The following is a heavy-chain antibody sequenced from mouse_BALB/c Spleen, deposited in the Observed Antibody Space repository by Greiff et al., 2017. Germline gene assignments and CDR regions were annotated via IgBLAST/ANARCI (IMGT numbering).Heavy chain of an antibody. D-gene: IGHD2-3*01. CDR2: ISYSGST. CDR3: ASLYDGYSYWYFDV. Sequence: EVQLQESGPGLVKPSQSLSLTCTVTGYSITSDYAWNWIRQFPGNKLEWMGYISYSGSTSYNPSLKSRISITRDTSKNQFFLQLNSVTTEDTATYYCASLYDGYSYWYFDVWGAGTTVTVSS. V-gene: IGHV3-2*02. J-gene: IGHJ1*01. CDR1: GYSITSDYA.